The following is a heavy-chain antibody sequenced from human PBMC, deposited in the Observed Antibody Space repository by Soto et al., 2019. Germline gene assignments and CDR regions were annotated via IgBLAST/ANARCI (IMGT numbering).Heavy chain of an antibody. D-gene: IGHD1-1*01. Sequence: QVQLQESGPGLVKPLGTLSLTCTVSGGSISSNNWWMWVRQSPEKGLEWIGEIYHSGTTNYNPSFKSRVNMSVDKSNHQSSRTLPSVTSEDTAIYYCAREGRSGTFMGCDYWGQGTLVTVSS. CDR1: GGSISSNNW. V-gene: IGHV4-4*02. J-gene: IGHJ4*02. CDR3: AREGRSGTFMGCDY. CDR2: IYHSGTT.